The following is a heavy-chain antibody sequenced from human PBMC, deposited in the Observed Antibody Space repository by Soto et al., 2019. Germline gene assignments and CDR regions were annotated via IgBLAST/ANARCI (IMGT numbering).Heavy chain of an antibody. CDR1: GDSVSSNSAA. CDR3: AREVAGTYYFDY. V-gene: IGHV6-1*01. J-gene: IGHJ4*02. CDR2: TYYRSTWYY. Sequence: SQTLSLTCAISGDSVSSNSAAWNWIRQSPSRGLEWLGRTYYRSTWYYDSAVSVKSRITINPDTSKNQFSLQLNSVTPEDMAVYYCAREVAGTYYFDYWGQGTLVTVSS. D-gene: IGHD6-19*01.